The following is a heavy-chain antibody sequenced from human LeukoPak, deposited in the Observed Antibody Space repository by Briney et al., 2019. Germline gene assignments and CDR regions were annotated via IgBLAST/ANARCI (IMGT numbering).Heavy chain of an antibody. CDR2: ISAYNGNT. J-gene: IGHJ4*02. D-gene: IGHD5-18*01. V-gene: IGHV1-18*01. CDR3: ARDFYSDKAMVRCFDY. CDR1: GYTFTSYG. Sequence: ASVKVSCKASGYTFTSYGISWVRQAPGQGLEWMGWISAYNGNTNYAQKLQGRVTMTTDTSTSTAYMELRSLRSDDTAVYYCARDFYSDKAMVRCFDYWGQGTLVTVSS.